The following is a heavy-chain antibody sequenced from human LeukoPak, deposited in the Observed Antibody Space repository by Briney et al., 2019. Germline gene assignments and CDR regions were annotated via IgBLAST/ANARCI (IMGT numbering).Heavy chain of an antibody. V-gene: IGHV3-48*03. CDR1: GFIFSDYE. D-gene: IGHD2-15*01. CDR3: ERGPRDPTEYCSRGACAPTYEV. CDR2: ISSSGRKI. Sequence: PGGSLRLSCAVSGFIFSDYEMNWVRQAPGKGLEWVSYISSSGRKIYYADSVKGRFTISRDNAKNSLYLQLNSLRADDTAIYCCERGPRDPTEYCSRGACAPTYEVWGQGALVTVSS. J-gene: IGHJ4*02.